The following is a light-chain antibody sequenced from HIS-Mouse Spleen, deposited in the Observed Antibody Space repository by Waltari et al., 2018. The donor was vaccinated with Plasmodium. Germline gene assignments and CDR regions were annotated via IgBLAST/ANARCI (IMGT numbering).Light chain of an antibody. V-gene: IGLV2-23*01. CDR1: SSDVGSYNL. J-gene: IGLJ3*02. CDR2: EGS. Sequence: QSALTQPASVSGSPGQSITIPCTGTSSDVGSYNLVSWYQQHPGKAPKLMIYEGSKRPSGCSHFFSGSKSGTTASLTISGLQAEDEADYYCCSYAGSSTNWVFGGGTKLTVL. CDR3: CSYAGSSTNWV.